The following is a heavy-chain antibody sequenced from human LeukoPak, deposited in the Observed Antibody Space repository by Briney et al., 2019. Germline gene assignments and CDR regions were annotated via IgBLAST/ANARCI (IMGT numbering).Heavy chain of an antibody. D-gene: IGHD2-8*02. V-gene: IGHV3-21*01. Sequence: GGSLRLSCAASGFTFSTYAMTWVRQAPGKGLEWVSSISSSSYIYYADSVKGRFTISRDNAKNSLYLQMNSLRAEDTAVYYCARDLSSGYLDYWGQGTLVTVSS. CDR2: ISSSSYI. J-gene: IGHJ4*02. CDR3: ARDLSSGYLDY. CDR1: GFTFSTYA.